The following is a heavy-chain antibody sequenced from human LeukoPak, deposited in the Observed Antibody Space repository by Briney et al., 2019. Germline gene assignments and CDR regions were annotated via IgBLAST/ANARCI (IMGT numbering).Heavy chain of an antibody. CDR3: ARDCTSYGSGSYFGYYYYYGMDV. D-gene: IGHD3-10*01. CDR2: ISSSSYI. CDR1: GFTFSSYS. V-gene: IGHV3-21*01. J-gene: IGHJ6*02. Sequence: GGSLRLSCAASGFTFSSYSMNWVRQAPGKGLEWVSSISSSSYIYYADSVKGRFTISRDNAKNSLYLQMNSLRAEDTAVYYCARDCTSYGSGSYFGYYYYYGMDVWGQGTTVTVSS.